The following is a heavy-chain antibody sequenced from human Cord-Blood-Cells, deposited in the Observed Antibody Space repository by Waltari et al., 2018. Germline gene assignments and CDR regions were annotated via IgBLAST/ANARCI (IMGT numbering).Heavy chain of an antibody. CDR1: GGSFSGYY. CDR2: INQSRST. Sequence: QVQLQQWGAGLLKPSETLSLTCAVYGGSFSGYYWSWIRQPPGKGLEWIGEINQSRSTNSNPSLKGRVTMSVDTSKNQFSLKLSSVTAADTAVYYCARGQGPAGDPGFDYWGQGTLVTVSS. CDR3: ARGQGPAGDPGFDY. V-gene: IGHV4-34*01. D-gene: IGHD7-27*01. J-gene: IGHJ4*02.